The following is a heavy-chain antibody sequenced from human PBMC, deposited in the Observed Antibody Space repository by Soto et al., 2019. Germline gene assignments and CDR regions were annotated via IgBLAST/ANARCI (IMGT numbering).Heavy chain of an antibody. V-gene: IGHV3-30*18. CDR1: GFTFSSYG. CDR3: AKGGGRGIVVVPVVEFDI. J-gene: IGHJ3*02. Sequence: QVQLVESGGGVVQPGRSLRLSCAASGFTFSSYGMHWVRQAPGKGLEWVAVISYDGSNKYYADSVKGRFTISRDNSKNARYLQMHSLRAEGTAVYYCAKGGGRGIVVVPVVEFDIWGQGTMVTVSS. D-gene: IGHD2-15*01. CDR2: ISYDGSNK.